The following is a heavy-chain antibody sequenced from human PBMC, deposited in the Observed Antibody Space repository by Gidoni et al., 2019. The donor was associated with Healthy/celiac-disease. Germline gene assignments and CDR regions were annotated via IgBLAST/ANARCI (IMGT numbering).Heavy chain of an antibody. V-gene: IGHV3-48*03. CDR1: GFTFSSYE. CDR3: ARNSGSPGYYFDY. CDR2: ISSSGSTI. J-gene: IGHJ4*02. Sequence: EVQLVESGGGLVQPGGSLRLTCAASGFTFSSYEMNWVRQAPGKGLEWVSYISSSGSTIYYADSVKGRFTISRDNAKNSLYLQMNSLRAEDTAVYYCARNSGSPGYYFDYWGQGTLVTVSS. D-gene: IGHD1-26*01.